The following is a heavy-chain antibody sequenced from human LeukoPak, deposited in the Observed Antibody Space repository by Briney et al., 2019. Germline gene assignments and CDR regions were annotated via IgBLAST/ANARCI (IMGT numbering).Heavy chain of an antibody. CDR1: GGSISSGGYY. J-gene: IGHJ4*02. CDR3: ARRGVAAAGTVFDY. CDR2: IYYSGST. D-gene: IGHD6-13*01. Sequence: SETLSLTCTVSGGSISSGGYYWSWIRQHPGKGLEWIGYIYYSGSTYYNPSLKSRVTISVDTSKNQFSLKLSSVTAADTAVYYCARRGVAAAGTVFDYWGQGTLVTVSS. V-gene: IGHV4-31*03.